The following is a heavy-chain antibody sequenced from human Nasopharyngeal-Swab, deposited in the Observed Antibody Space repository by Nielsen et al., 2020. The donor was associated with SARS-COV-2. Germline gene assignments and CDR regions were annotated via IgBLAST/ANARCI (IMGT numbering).Heavy chain of an antibody. Sequence: GESLKISCAASGFTVSGNYMSWVRQAPGKGLEWVSLIYSGGSTYYADSVKGRFTVSRDNSKNTLYLQMNSLRAEDTAVYYCARVGQWLGYYYYGMDVWGQGTTVTVSS. V-gene: IGHV3-53*01. D-gene: IGHD6-19*01. CDR3: ARVGQWLGYYYYGMDV. J-gene: IGHJ6*02. CDR2: IYSGGST. CDR1: GFTVSGNY.